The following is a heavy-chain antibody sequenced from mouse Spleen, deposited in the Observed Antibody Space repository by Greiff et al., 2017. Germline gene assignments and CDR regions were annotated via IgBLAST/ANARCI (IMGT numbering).Heavy chain of an antibody. CDR1: GYSFTSYW. D-gene: IGHD1-2*01. Sequence: QVQLQQPGAELVRPGASVKLSCKASGYSFTSYWMNWVKQRPGQGLEWIGEIYPGSGSTYYNEKFKGKATLTADKSSNTAYMQLSSLTSEDSAVYFCARSTTAPGDYWGQGTTLTVSS. CDR2: IYPGSGST. J-gene: IGHJ2*01. CDR3: ARSTTAPGDY. V-gene: IGHV1-55*01.